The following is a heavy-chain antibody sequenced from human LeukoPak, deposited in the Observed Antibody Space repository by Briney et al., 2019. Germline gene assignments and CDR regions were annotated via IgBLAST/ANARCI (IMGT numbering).Heavy chain of an antibody. V-gene: IGHV1-18*01. CDR2: ISAYNGNT. D-gene: IGHD2-21*02. CDR1: GYTFTSYG. Sequence: ASVKVSCKASGYTFTSYGISWVRQAPGQGLEWMGWISAYNGNTNYAQKLQGRVTMTTGTSTSTAYMELRSLRSDDTAVYYCARDLADDQNVVVTAVNSVLFDYWGQGTLVTVSS. J-gene: IGHJ4*02. CDR3: ARDLADDQNVVVTAVNSVLFDY.